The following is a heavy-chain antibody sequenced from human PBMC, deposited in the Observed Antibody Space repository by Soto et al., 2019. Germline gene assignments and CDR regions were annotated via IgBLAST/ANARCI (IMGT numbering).Heavy chain of an antibody. CDR3: ARSLFSSSWFAGS. J-gene: IGHJ5*02. D-gene: IGHD6-13*01. CDR2: IYHSGTT. CDR1: GYSVSSGYY. Sequence: KPSETLSLTCAVSGYSVSSGYYWGWFRQPPGKGLEWIGSIYHSGTTYYNPSLKSRVTISIDKNQFSLKLSSVTAADTAVYYCARSLFSSSWFAGSWGQGTLVTVSS. V-gene: IGHV4-38-2*01.